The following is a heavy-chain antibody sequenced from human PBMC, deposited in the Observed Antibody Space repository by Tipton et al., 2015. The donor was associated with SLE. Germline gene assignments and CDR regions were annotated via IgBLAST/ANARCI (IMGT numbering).Heavy chain of an antibody. CDR2: IYYSGST. CDR1: GGSISSYY. J-gene: IGHJ4*02. D-gene: IGHD6-25*01. CDR3: ARDLGAADYYFDY. Sequence: TLSLTCTVSGGSISSYYWSWIRQPPGKGLEWIGYIYYSGSTNYTPSLKSRVTISVDTSKNQFSLKLSSVTAADTAVYYCARDLGAADYYFDYWGQGTLVTVSS. V-gene: IGHV4-59*01.